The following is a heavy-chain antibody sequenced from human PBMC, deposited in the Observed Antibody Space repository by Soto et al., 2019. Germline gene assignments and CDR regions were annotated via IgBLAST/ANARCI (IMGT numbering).Heavy chain of an antibody. Sequence: GGSLRLSCAASGFTFSNAWMRWVRQAPGKGLEWVGRIKSKTNSETTDYAAPVKGRFTISIDDSTNKLYLQMNSLKTEDTCVFYCTTDAHGGLPLDYWGQGTLVTVSS. CDR2: IKSKTNSETT. CDR3: TTDAHGGLPLDY. J-gene: IGHJ4*02. D-gene: IGHD2-15*01. CDR1: GFTFSNAW. V-gene: IGHV3-15*01.